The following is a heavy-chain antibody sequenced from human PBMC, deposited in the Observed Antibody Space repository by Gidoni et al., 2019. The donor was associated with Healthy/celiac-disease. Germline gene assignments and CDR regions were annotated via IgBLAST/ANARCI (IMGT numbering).Heavy chain of an antibody. CDR3: ARGGAYYYDSSGQTTTHFDY. CDR2: INHSGST. D-gene: IGHD3-22*01. J-gene: IGHJ4*02. V-gene: IGHV4-34*01. Sequence: QVQLQQWGAGLLKPSETLSLTCAVYGGSFIGSYWSWIRQPPGKGLEWIGEINHSGSTNYNPSLKSRVTISVDTSKNQFSLKLSSVTAADTAVYYCARGGAYYYDSSGQTTTHFDYWGQGTLVTVSS. CDR1: GGSFIGSY.